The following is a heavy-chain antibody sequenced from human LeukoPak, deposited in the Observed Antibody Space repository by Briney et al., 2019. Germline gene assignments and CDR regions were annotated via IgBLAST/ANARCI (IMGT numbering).Heavy chain of an antibody. CDR2: VYTSGIT. J-gene: IGHJ6*03. D-gene: IGHD3-9*01. V-gene: IGHV4-4*07. CDR1: GGFINSYY. Sequence: SETLSLTCTVSGGFINSYYWSWVRQPAGKGLEWIGRVYTSGITNYNPSLKSRITMSVDASKNQFSLKLTSVTAADTAVYYCARNSGFDRGFYYYMDVWGKGTTVTVSS. CDR3: ARNSGFDRGFYYYMDV.